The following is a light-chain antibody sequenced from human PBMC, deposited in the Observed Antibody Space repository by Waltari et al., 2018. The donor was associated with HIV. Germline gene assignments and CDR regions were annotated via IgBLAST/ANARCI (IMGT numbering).Light chain of an antibody. V-gene: IGLV2-8*01. Sequence: QSALTQPPSASGSPGQSVTISCTGTSSDVGGYNYVSWYQQHPDKAPKLMIYEVTKRPSGVPDRLYGSKSGNTASLTISGLQAEDEADYYCSSYAGSNTFVFGTGTKVTVL. CDR1: SSDVGGYNY. CDR3: SSYAGSNTFV. CDR2: EVT. J-gene: IGLJ1*01.